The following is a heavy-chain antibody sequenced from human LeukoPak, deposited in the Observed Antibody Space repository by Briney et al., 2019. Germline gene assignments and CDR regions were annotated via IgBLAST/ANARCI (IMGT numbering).Heavy chain of an antibody. Sequence: ASVKVSCNASGDTFSSYSISWARQAPRQGLEWRGGIIPIFGTANYAQKFQGRVTITAVESTSTAYMELSRLRCEDTAVYYCARSRFLGLELENYYYYYMDVWGKGTTVTISS. J-gene: IGHJ6*03. CDR2: IIPIFGTA. CDR3: ARSRFLGLELENYYYYYMDV. D-gene: IGHD1-1*01. V-gene: IGHV1-69*13. CDR1: GDTFSSYS.